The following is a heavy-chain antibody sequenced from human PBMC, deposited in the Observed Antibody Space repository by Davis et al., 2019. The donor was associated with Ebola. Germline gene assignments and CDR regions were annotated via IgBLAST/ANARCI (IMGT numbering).Heavy chain of an antibody. CDR3: ARAVPATQNLDY. Sequence: GESLKISCAGSGFTFSNYWMSWVRQAPGKGLGWVANIKQDGSEISYVDSVKGRFTISRDNAKSLLFLQMNSLRSDDTAVYYCARAVPATQNLDYWGQGTLVTVSS. CDR2: IKQDGSEI. V-gene: IGHV3-7*03. D-gene: IGHD2-15*01. J-gene: IGHJ4*02. CDR1: GFTFSNYW.